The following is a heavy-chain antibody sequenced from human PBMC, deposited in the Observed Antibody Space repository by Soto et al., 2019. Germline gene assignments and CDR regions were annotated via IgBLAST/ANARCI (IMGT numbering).Heavy chain of an antibody. J-gene: IGHJ6*02. CDR3: ARDRWFNYGMDV. CDR1: GGTFSSYA. Sequence: ASVKVSCKASGGTFSSYAISWVRQAPGQGLEWMGGIIPIFGTANYAQKFQGRVTITADESTSTAYMELSSLRAEDTAVYYCARDRWFNYGMDVWGQGTTVTVSS. CDR2: IIPIFGTA. D-gene: IGHD3-9*01. V-gene: IGHV1-69*13.